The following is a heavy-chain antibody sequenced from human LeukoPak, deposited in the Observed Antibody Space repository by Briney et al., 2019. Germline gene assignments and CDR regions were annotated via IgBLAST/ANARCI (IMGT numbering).Heavy chain of an antibody. J-gene: IGHJ4*02. V-gene: IGHV3-23*01. CDR3: AKTLRYSGSYYNFDY. D-gene: IGHD1-26*01. CDR2: ISGSGGST. CDR1: GFTFSSYS. Sequence: PGGSLRLSCAASGFTFSSYSMNWVRQAPGKGLEWVSAISGSGGSTYYADSVKGRFTISRDNSKNTLYLQMNSLRAEDTAVYYCAKTLRYSGSYYNFDYWGQGTLVTVSS.